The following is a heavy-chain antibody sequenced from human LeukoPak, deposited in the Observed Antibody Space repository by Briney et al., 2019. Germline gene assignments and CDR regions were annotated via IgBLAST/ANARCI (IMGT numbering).Heavy chain of an antibody. D-gene: IGHD5-18*01. Sequence: SETLSLTCTVSGGSISSYYWSWIRQPPGKGLAGIGYIYYSGSTNHNPSLKSRVTISVDTSKNQFSLKLSSVTAADTAVYYCARAVDTAMAHWYFDLWGRGTLVTVSS. CDR2: IYYSGST. CDR3: ARAVDTAMAHWYFDL. V-gene: IGHV4-59*01. J-gene: IGHJ2*01. CDR1: GGSISSYY.